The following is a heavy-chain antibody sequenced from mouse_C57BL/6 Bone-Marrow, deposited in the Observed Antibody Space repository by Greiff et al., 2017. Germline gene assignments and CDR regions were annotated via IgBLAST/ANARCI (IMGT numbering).Heavy chain of an antibody. V-gene: IGHV2-2*01. J-gene: IGHJ1*03. CDR2: IWSGGST. CDR1: GFSLTSYG. CDR3: ARKRGSGWYFDV. D-gene: IGHD1-3*01. Sequence: QVQLQQSGPGLVQPSQSLSITCTVSGFSLTSYGVHWVRQSPGKGLEWLGVIWSGGSTDYNAAFISRLSISKDNSTSQVFFKMNSLQADDTAIYYCARKRGSGWYFDVWGTGTTVTVSS.